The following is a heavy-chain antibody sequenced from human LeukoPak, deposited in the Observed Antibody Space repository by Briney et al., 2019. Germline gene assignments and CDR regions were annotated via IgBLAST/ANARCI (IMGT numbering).Heavy chain of an antibody. CDR2: ISERGGGT. D-gene: IGHD3-10*01. CDR1: GISLSNYG. J-gene: IGHJ4*02. V-gene: IGHV3-23*01. Sequence: PGGSLRLSCVVSGISLSNYGMTWVRQTPGKGLEWVSYISERGGGTAYADSVKGRFTTSRDTSLNTVYLQMNNLRAEDTAVYFCAKRGVVIRGILVIGYHQEAKYYDFWGQGVMVTVSS. CDR3: AKRGVVIRGILVIGYHQEAKYYDF.